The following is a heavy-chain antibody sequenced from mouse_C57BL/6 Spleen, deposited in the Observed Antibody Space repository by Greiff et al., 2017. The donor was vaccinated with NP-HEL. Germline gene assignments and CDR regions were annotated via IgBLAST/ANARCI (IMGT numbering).Heavy chain of an antibody. CDR3: ARVDYGLAMDY. CDR1: GYAFSSSW. V-gene: IGHV1-82*01. CDR2: IYPGDGDT. Sequence: QVQLQQSGPELVKPGASVKISCKASGYAFSSSWMNWVKQRPGKGLEWIGRIYPGDGDTNYNGKFKGKATLTADKSSSTAYMQLSSLTSEDSAVYFCARVDYGLAMDYWGQGTSVTVSS. J-gene: IGHJ4*01. D-gene: IGHD1-2*01.